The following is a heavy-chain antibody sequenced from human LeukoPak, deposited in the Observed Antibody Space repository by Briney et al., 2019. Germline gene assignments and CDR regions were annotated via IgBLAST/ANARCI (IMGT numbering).Heavy chain of an antibody. J-gene: IGHJ6*03. D-gene: IGHD6-13*01. V-gene: IGHV5-51*01. CDR2: IYPGDSDT. CDR3: ARGQISSSWYGGNYYYYMDV. CDR1: GYSFTSYW. Sequence: GESLKISCKGSGYSFTSYWIGWVRQMPGKGLEWMGIIYPGDSDTRYSPSFQGQVTISADKSISTAYLQWSSLKASDTAMYYCARGQISSSWYGGNYYYYMDVWGKGTTVTVSS.